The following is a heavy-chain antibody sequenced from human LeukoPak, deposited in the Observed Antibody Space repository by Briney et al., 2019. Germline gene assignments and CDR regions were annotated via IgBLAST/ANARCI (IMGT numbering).Heavy chain of an antibody. CDR2: INSDALWI. CDR1: GLTFRTYS. CDR3: ARGSLGELDY. D-gene: IGHD3-16*01. V-gene: IGHV3-21*01. Sequence: GGSLRLSCAASGLTFRTYSMNWIRQAPGKGLEWVSSINSDALWIYYADSVRGRFTVSRDNAKNSLYLQMNSLGADDTAVYYCARGSLGELDYWGQGTLVTVSS. J-gene: IGHJ4*02.